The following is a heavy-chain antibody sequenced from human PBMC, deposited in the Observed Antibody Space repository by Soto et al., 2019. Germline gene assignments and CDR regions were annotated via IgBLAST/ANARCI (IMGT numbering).Heavy chain of an antibody. J-gene: IGHJ6*02. CDR2: IIPIFGTA. D-gene: IGHD3-10*01. V-gene: IGHV1-69*01. Sequence: QVQLVQSGAEVKKPGSSVKVSCKASGGTFSSYAISWVRQAPGQGLEWMGGIIPIFGTANYAQKFQGRVTITADESTRTAYMELSSLRSEDTAVYYCARGFEGSGSYSVIYGMDVWGQGTTVTVSS. CDR1: GGTFSSYA. CDR3: ARGFEGSGSYSVIYGMDV.